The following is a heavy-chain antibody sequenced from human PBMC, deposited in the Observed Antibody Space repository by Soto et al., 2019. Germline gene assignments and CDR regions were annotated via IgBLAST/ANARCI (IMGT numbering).Heavy chain of an antibody. D-gene: IGHD5-12*01. CDR1: GGSISSSSYY. V-gene: IGHV4-39*01. CDR2: IYYSGST. J-gene: IGHJ6*02. Sequence: SETLSLTCTVSGGSISSSSYYWGWIRQPPGKGLDWIGSIYYSGSTYYNPSLKSRVTISVDTSKNQFSLKLSSVTAADTAVYYCARHGMVATNYYYGMDVWGQGTTVTVSS. CDR3: ARHGMVATNYYYGMDV.